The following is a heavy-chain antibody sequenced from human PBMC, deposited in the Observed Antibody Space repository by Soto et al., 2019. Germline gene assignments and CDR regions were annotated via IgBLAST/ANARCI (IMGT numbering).Heavy chain of an antibody. D-gene: IGHD1-26*01. CDR2: INPKSGGT. V-gene: IGHV1-2*02. Sequence: QVQLVQSGAEVKKPGASVNVSCKASGYTFTVYYMHWVRQAPGQGLEWMGWINPKSGGTMYPQKFQCRVTMTWDTYISTAYMALTMLRSDDTAVYYCARYLAKGGGSAGFDYWGQGTLVTVSS. CDR3: ARYLAKGGGSAGFDY. CDR1: GYTFTVYY. J-gene: IGHJ4*02.